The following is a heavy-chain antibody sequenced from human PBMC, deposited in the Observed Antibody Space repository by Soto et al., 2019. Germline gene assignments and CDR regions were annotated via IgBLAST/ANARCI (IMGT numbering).Heavy chain of an antibody. V-gene: IGHV3-30*18. Sequence: QVQLVESGGGVVQPGRSLRLSCAASGFTFSSYGMHWVRQAPGKGLEWVAVISYDGSNKYYADSGQGLFTISRDNSTNTLYLQMNSLRAEDTAVYYCAKGRKQCLVPRLTDYWGQGTLVTVSS. J-gene: IGHJ4*02. CDR1: GFTFSSYG. D-gene: IGHD6-19*01. CDR3: AKGRKQCLVPRLTDY. CDR2: ISYDGSNK.